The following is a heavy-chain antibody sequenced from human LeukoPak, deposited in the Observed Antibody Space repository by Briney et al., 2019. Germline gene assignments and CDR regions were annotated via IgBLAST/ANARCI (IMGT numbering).Heavy chain of an antibody. D-gene: IGHD2-21*01. CDR1: GFTFSNYS. V-gene: IGHV3-21*01. Sequence: GGSLSLSCAASGFTFSNYSMNWVRQAPGKGLEWVSSISSSSSYIYYADSVKGRLNIPRDNPKNSLYLQMNSRRAEDMAVYYCARAPPRRVVIAIPGFDPWGQGTLVTVSS. J-gene: IGHJ5*02. CDR2: ISSSSSYI. CDR3: ARAPPRRVVIAIPGFDP.